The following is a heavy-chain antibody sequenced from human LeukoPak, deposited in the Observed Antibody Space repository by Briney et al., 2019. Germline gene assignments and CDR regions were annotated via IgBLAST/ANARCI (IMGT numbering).Heavy chain of an antibody. CDR1: GGTFSSYA. CDR3: ARSIRSGYYLDY. CDR2: IIPIFGTA. D-gene: IGHD3-22*01. Sequence: SVKVSCKASGGTFSSYAISWVRQAPGQGLEWMGRIIPIFGTANYAQKFQGRVTITTDESTSTAYMELSSLRSEDTAVYYCARSIRSGYYLDYWGQGTLVTASS. J-gene: IGHJ4*02. V-gene: IGHV1-69*05.